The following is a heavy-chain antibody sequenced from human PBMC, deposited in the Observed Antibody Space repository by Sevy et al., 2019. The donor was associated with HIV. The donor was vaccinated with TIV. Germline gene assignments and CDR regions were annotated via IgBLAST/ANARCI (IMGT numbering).Heavy chain of an antibody. D-gene: IGHD4-4*01. Sequence: GGSLRLSCAASGFIFSNHGMHCVRQAPGKGLEWVARIWYDGSDTYYGESVKGRFTISRDNSKNTVDLQMNSLRVEDTAVYYCARDVDSNYDGIDAWGQGTTVTVSS. V-gene: IGHV3-33*01. CDR1: GFIFSNHG. CDR2: IWYDGSDT. J-gene: IGHJ6*02. CDR3: ARDVDSNYDGIDA.